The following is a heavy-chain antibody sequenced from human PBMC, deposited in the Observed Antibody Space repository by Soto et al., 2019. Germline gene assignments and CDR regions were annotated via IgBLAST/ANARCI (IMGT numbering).Heavy chain of an antibody. Sequence: SVKVSCKASGGTLNNYAINWVRQAPGQGLEWMGGILPVSAPPDYAQKFQGRVSITADHSTSTVYMELSRLKSDDTAVYFCENDSNYDLYNSFWGPGTMVTVS. V-gene: IGHV1-69*13. D-gene: IGHD3-3*01. J-gene: IGHJ4*02. CDR2: ILPVSAPP. CDR3: ENDSNYDLYNSF. CDR1: GGTLNNYA.